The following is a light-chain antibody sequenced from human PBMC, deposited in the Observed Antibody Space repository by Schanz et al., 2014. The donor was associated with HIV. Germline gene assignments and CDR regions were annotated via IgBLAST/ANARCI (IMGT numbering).Light chain of an antibody. CDR3: SSYTSSSTLDVV. Sequence: QSALTQPASVSGSPGQSVTISCIGTSNDIGSYNYVSWYQQHPGKAPKLMIYEVTKRPSGVPDRFSGSKSGNTARLTISGLQAEDEADYYCSSYTSSSTLDVVFGGGTKLTVL. V-gene: IGLV2-14*01. CDR2: EVT. J-gene: IGLJ2*01. CDR1: SNDIGSYNY.